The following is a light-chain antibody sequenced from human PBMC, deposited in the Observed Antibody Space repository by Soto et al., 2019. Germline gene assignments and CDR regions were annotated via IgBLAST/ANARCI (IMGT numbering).Light chain of an antibody. J-gene: IGKJ1*01. CDR2: DAS. Sequence: EIVMTQSPGTLSLSPVDRAALSCMASQSVTSNYLAWYLQKPGQAPRLLMYDASNRATGIPARFSGSGSGTDFTLTISSLEPEDFAVYYCQQRNNWPPTWTFGQGTKVDIK. CDR1: QSVTSNY. V-gene: IGKV3-11*01. CDR3: QQRNNWPPTWT.